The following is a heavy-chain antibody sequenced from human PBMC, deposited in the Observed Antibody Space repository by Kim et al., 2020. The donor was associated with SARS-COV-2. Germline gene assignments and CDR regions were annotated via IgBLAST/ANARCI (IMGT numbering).Heavy chain of an antibody. V-gene: IGHV6-1*01. CDR2: TYYRSKWYN. J-gene: IGHJ5*02. D-gene: IGHD6-19*01. CDR3: ARDRYSSGWLDD. Sequence: SQTLSLTCAISGDSVSGNSVTWNWIRQSPSRGLEWLGRTYYRSKWYNDYAVSVKSRITIYPDTSKNQFSLQLNSVTPEDTAVYYCARDRYSSGWLDDWGQGTLVTVSS. CDR1: GDSVSGNSVT.